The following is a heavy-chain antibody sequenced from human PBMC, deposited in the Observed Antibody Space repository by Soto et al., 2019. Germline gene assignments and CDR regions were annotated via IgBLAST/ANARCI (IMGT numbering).Heavy chain of an antibody. CDR1: GFTFSSYA. V-gene: IGHV3-23*01. Sequence: GGSLRLSCAASGFTFSSYAMSWVRQAPGKGLEWVSGISGSGGSTYYADSVKGRFTISRDNSKNTLYLQMNSLRAEDTAVYYCAKVTYSSGWPFDYWGQGTLVTVSS. CDR2: ISGSGGST. CDR3: AKVTYSSGWPFDY. D-gene: IGHD6-19*01. J-gene: IGHJ4*02.